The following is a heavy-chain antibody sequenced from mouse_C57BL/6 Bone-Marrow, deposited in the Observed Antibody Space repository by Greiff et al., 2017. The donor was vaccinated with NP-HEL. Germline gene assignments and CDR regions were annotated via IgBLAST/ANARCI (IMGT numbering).Heavy chain of an antibody. V-gene: IGHV1-77*01. CDR1: GYTFTDYY. CDR2: IGPGSGST. D-gene: IGHD2-5*01. J-gene: IGHJ3*01. CDR3: ARSFSYYSNYGFAY. Sequence: VKLMESGAELVKPGALVKISCKASGYTFTDYYINWVKQRPGQGLEWIGKIGPGSGSTYYNEKFKGKATLTADKSSSTAYMQLSSLTSEDSAVYFCARSFSYYSNYGFAYWGQGTLVTVSA.